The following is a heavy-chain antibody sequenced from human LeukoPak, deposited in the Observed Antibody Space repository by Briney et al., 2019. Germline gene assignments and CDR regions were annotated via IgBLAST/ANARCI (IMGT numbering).Heavy chain of an antibody. Sequence: PSETLSLTCAVYGGSFSGYYWSWIRQSPGKGLEWIGEINHSGSTKYNPSLKSRVTISVDTPKREVSLKLTSVTAADTAVYYCASHTAMASSSNWFDPWGQGTLVTVSS. CDR3: ASHTAMASSSNWFDP. V-gene: IGHV4-34*01. J-gene: IGHJ5*02. D-gene: IGHD5-18*01. CDR2: INHSGST. CDR1: GGSFSGYY.